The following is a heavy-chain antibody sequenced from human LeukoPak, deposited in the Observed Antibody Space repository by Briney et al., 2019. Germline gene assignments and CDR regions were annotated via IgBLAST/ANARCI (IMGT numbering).Heavy chain of an antibody. CDR2: IYPGDSDT. CDR1: GYRFSSYW. D-gene: IGHD3-22*01. J-gene: IGHJ4*02. CDR3: ARTYYDSSGYRYYYFDY. Sequence: GESLKISCKGSGYRFSSYWIGWVRQMPGKGLEWMGIIYPGDSDTRYSPSFQGQVTISADKSISTAYLQWSSLKASDTAMYYCARTYYDSSGYRYYYFDYWGQGTLVTVSS. V-gene: IGHV5-51*01.